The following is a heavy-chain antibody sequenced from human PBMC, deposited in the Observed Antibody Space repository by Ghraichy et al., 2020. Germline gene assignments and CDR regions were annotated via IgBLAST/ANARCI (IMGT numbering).Heavy chain of an antibody. CDR3: AKGFYYSSLSYDY. CDR2: ISYDGSNK. Sequence: GGSLRLSCAASGFTFSSYGMHWVRQAPGKGLEWVAVISYDGSNKYYADFVKGRFTISRDNSNNTLYLQMNSLRAEDTAVYYCAKGFYYSSLSYDYWGQGTLVTVSS. V-gene: IGHV3-30*18. CDR1: GFTFSSYG. J-gene: IGHJ4*02. D-gene: IGHD3-10*01.